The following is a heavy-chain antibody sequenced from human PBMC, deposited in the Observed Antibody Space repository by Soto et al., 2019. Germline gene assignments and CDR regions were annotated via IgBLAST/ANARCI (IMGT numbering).Heavy chain of an antibody. V-gene: IGHV3-23*01. CDR2: ISGSGGST. Sequence: PGGSLRLSCAASGFTFSSYAMSWVRQAPGKGLEWVSAISGSGGSTYYADSVKGRFTISRDNSKNTLYLQMNSLRAEDTAVYYCAKASSYYYDSSGHQDYWGQGTRVTVSS. J-gene: IGHJ4*02. CDR1: GFTFSSYA. D-gene: IGHD3-22*01. CDR3: AKASSYYYDSSGHQDY.